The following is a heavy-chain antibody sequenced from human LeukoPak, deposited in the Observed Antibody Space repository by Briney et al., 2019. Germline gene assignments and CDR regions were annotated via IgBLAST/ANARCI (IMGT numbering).Heavy chain of an antibody. J-gene: IGHJ4*02. V-gene: IGHV3-7*01. CDR2: IKEDGSQK. CDR1: GFTFSNYW. CDR3: ARDRGGGSYDY. D-gene: IGHD1-26*01. Sequence: PGGSLRLSCGVSGFTFSNYWMGWVRQARGKGLEWVAKIKEDGSQKQYVDSVQGRFTISRDNGKNSLYLQMSSLRAEDTAVYYCARDRGGGSYDYWGQGTVVTVSS.